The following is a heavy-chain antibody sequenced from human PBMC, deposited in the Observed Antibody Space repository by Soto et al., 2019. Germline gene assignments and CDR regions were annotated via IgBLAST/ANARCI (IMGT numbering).Heavy chain of an antibody. J-gene: IGHJ3*02. Sequence: PSQTLSLTCAISGDSVSSNSAAWNWIRQSPSRGLEWLGRTYYRSKWYNDYAISVKSRITINPDTSKNQFSLQLNSVTPEDTAVYYCARGRFSTIAAGGASDAFDIWGQGTMVTGSS. CDR3: ARGRFSTIAAGGASDAFDI. CDR1: GDSVSSNSAA. CDR2: TYYRSKWYN. V-gene: IGHV6-1*01. D-gene: IGHD6-13*01.